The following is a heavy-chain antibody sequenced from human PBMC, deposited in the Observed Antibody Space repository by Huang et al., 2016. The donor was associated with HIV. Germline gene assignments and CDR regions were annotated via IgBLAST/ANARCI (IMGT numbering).Heavy chain of an antibody. CDR1: GGYITSGGYS. J-gene: IGHJ3*02. V-gene: IGHV4-30-2*01. CDR2: IFHSGTN. D-gene: IGHD3-22*01. CDR3: ARLTYYYAFDI. Sequence: QLQLQESGSGLVRPSQTLSLTCTVSGGYITSGGYSWAWIRQPPGKGLEWIGSIFHSGTNNYNPSLKSRVSLAVDKSKNQFSLKLPSVTAADTAMYFCARLTYYYAFDIWGQGTMVTVSS.